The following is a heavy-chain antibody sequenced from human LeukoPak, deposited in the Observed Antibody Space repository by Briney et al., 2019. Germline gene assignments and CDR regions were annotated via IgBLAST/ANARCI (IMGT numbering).Heavy chain of an antibody. CDR3: ARQSFVVTTSPYYYYYMDV. V-gene: IGHV5-51*01. D-gene: IGHD4-11*01. CDR1: GYSFTSYW. CDR2: IYPGDSDT. Sequence: SGESLKISCKGSGYSFTSYWIGWVRQMPGKGLEWMGIIYPGDSDTRYSPSFQGQVTISADKSISTAYLQWSSLKASDTAMYYCARQSFVVTTSPYYYYYMDVWGKGTTVTVSS. J-gene: IGHJ6*03.